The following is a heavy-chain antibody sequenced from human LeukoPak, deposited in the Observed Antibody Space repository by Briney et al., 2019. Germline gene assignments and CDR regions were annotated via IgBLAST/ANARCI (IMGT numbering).Heavy chain of an antibody. CDR3: ASTRSGSYFDFVY. V-gene: IGHV3-48*02. D-gene: IGHD1-26*01. CDR2: ISSSSSTI. CDR1: GFIFSSYS. Sequence: GGSLRLSCAASGFIFSSYSMNWVRQAPGKGLEWVSYISSSSSTIYYADSVKGRFTISRDNAKNSLYLQMNSLRDEDTAVYYCASTRSGSYFDFVYWGQGTLVTVSS. J-gene: IGHJ4*02.